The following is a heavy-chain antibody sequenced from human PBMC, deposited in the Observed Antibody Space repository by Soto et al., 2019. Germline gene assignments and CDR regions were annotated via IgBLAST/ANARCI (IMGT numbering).Heavy chain of an antibody. D-gene: IGHD3-16*01. V-gene: IGHV1-3*01. CDR3: ATGTAWGF. CDR2: INAGNGNT. J-gene: IGHJ4*02. Sequence: QVQLIQSGAEVKKPGASVKVSCKASGYIFTDYSVHWVRQATGQRLEWLGRINAGNGNTYYSRNFQDRVTITRDTPATTAYMELNGLTAEDTAVYYCATGTAWGFWGQGTLVTVSS. CDR1: GYIFTDYS.